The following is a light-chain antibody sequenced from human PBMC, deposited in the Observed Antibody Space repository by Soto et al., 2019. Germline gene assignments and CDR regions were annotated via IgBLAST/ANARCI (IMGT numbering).Light chain of an antibody. J-gene: IGKJ5*01. CDR2: DAS. V-gene: IGKV3-15*01. Sequence: EVVMTQSPASLSASPGERVTLSCRASQNIRSSLAWYQQRPGQAPRLLIYDASTRATGIPPRFSGSGSGTDFTLTITRLEPDDSAVYFCQQYTGPPTTFGQGTRLEI. CDR3: QQYTGPPTT. CDR1: QNIRSS.